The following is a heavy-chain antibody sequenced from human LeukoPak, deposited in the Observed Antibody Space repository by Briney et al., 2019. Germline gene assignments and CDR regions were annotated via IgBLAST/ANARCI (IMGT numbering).Heavy chain of an antibody. D-gene: IGHD1-7*01. CDR2: INDSGRT. CDR3: ARRWNYGRNYYIDV. J-gene: IGHJ6*03. CDR1: GGSFSNYY. V-gene: IGHV4-34*01. Sequence: SETLSLTCAVYGGSFSNYYWSWIRKPPGRGLEWIGEINDSGRTNYNPPLMSRVTVSVDTSKNQFSLRLTSVTATDTAVYYCARRWNYGRNYYIDVWGNGATVSVSS.